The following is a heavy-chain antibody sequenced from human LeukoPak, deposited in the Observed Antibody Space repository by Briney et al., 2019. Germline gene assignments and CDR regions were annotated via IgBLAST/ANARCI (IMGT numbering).Heavy chain of an antibody. Sequence: GASVKVSCKAPGSTFASYDINWVRQATGQGLEWMGWMNPNSGNTGYAQKFQGRVTMTRNTSISTAYMELSSLRSEDTAVYYCAREAYSSSKRPFDPWGQGTLVTVSS. J-gene: IGHJ5*02. CDR2: MNPNSGNT. V-gene: IGHV1-8*01. CDR1: GSTFASYD. D-gene: IGHD6-6*01. CDR3: AREAYSSSKRPFDP.